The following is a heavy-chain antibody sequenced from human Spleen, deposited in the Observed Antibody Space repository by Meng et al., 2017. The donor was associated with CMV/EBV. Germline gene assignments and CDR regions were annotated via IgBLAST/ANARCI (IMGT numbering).Heavy chain of an antibody. CDR2: ISSSSSYI. D-gene: IGHD2-21*02. J-gene: IGHJ4*02. V-gene: IGHV3-21*01. CDR1: GFTFSSYS. CDR3: ARVGGDLYYFDY. Sequence: GGSLRLSCAASGFTFSSYSMNWVRQAPGKGLEWVSSISSSSSYIYYADSVKGRFTISRDNAKNSLYLQMNSLRAEDTAVYYCARVGGDLYYFDYWGQGTLVTVSS.